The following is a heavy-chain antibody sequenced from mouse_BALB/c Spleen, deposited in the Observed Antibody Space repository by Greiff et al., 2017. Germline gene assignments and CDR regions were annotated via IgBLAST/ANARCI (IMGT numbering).Heavy chain of an antibody. J-gene: IGHJ1*01. CDR1: GFTFSSYA. CDR2: ISSGGST. CDR3: ARGPDYYGNWYFDV. D-gene: IGHD1-1*01. V-gene: IGHV5-6-5*01. Sequence: EVMLVESGGGLVKPGGSLKLSCAASGFTFSSYAMSWVRQTPEKRLEWVASISSGGSTYYPDSVKGRFTISRDNARNILYLQMSSLRSEDTAMYYCARGPDYYGNWYFDVWGAGTTVTVSS.